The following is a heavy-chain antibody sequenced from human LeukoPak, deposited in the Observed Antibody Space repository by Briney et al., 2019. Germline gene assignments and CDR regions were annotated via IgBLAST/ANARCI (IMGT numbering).Heavy chain of an antibody. Sequence: SGTLSLTCGVSGGSITNTNYWTWVRQPPGKGLEWIGSIYYSGSTYYNPSLKSRVTISVDTSKNQFSLKVSSVTAADTAVYYCARRAYYDILTGYIDYWGQGTLVTVSS. V-gene: IGHV4-39*01. CDR1: GGSITNTNY. D-gene: IGHD3-9*01. CDR2: IYYSGST. CDR3: ARRAYYDILTGYIDY. J-gene: IGHJ4*02.